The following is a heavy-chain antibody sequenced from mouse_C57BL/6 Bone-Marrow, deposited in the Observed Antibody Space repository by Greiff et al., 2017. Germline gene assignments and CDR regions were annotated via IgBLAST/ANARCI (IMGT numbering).Heavy chain of an antibody. D-gene: IGHD1-1*01. CDR3: AGDYYGSSLYFDY. CDR2: INPNNGGT. J-gene: IGHJ2*01. CDR1: GYTFTDYY. V-gene: IGHV1-26*01. Sequence: EVQLQQSGPELVKPGASVKISCKASGYTFTDYYMNWVKQSHGKSLEWIGDINPNNGGTSYNQKLKGKATLTVDKSSSTAYMELRSLTSEDSAVYYCAGDYYGSSLYFDYWGQGTNLTVSS.